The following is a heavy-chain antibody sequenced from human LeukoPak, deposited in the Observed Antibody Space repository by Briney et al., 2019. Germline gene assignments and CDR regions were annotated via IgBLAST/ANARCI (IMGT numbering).Heavy chain of an antibody. Sequence: ASVKVSCKASGYTFTNYGISWVRQAPGQGLEWMGWISVYTGKTYHAQKFQARVTMTTDTSTTTAYMELRSLRSDDTAVYYCAKDRGWQYADYDTVAVEHWGQGTLVTVSS. CDR1: GYTFTNYG. D-gene: IGHD4-17*01. V-gene: IGHV1-18*01. CDR3: AKDRGWQYADYDTVAVEH. J-gene: IGHJ4*02. CDR2: ISVYTGKT.